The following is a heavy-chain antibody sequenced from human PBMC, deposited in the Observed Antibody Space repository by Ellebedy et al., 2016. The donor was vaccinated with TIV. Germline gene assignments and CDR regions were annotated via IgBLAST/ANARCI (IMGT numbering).Heavy chain of an antibody. V-gene: IGHV4-39*07. J-gene: IGHJ4*02. D-gene: IGHD3-9*01. CDR3: ATILTGYYHY. CDR1: AGSISSTTYY. CDR2: IYYSGST. Sequence: SETLSLXCTVSAGSISSTTYYWDWIRQPPGKGLEWIGSIYYSGSTYYNPFLKSRITISIDTSKNQFSLKLSSVTAADTAVYYCATILTGYYHYWGQGTLVTVSS.